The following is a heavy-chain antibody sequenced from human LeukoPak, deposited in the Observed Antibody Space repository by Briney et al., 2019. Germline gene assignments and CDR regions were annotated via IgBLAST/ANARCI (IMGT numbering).Heavy chain of an antibody. CDR3: ARDNTAMDKIDY. V-gene: IGHV4-34*01. D-gene: IGHD5-18*01. CDR2: INHSGST. Sequence: SETLSLTCTVSGGSISSYYWSWIRQPPGKGLEWIGEINHSGSTNYNPSLKSRVTISVDTSKNQFSLKLSSVTAADTAVYYCARDNTAMDKIDYWGQGTLVTVSS. CDR1: GGSISSYY. J-gene: IGHJ4*02.